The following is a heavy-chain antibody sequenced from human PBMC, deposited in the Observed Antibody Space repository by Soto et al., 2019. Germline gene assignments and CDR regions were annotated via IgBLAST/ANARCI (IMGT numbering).Heavy chain of an antibody. V-gene: IGHV4-39*02. CDR3: ARPSSGGNSWFFAY. CDR1: GGSISIGTYY. J-gene: IGHJ4*02. Sequence: SETLSLTCTDSGGSISIGTYYWGWIRQPPGKAPEWIGSTSYSGTTYYNPSLESRVTIFMDMSKNHFSLSLSSVTAADTAVYYCARPSSGGNSWFFAYWGQGTLVTVSS. D-gene: IGHD2-21*02. CDR2: TSYSGTT.